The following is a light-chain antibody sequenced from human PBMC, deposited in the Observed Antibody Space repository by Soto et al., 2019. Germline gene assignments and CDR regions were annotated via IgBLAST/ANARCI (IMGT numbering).Light chain of an antibody. CDR2: EVT. J-gene: IGLJ1*01. V-gene: IGLV2-8*01. CDR3: RSYVGSNNYV. CDR1: SSDVGGYNY. Sequence: QSVLTQPPSASGSPGQSVAISCTGTSSDVGGYNYVSWYQQYPGKAPKLIMYEVTKRPSGVPDRFSGSKSGNTASLTVSGLQAEDEADYYCRSYVGSNNYVFGTGTKVTVL.